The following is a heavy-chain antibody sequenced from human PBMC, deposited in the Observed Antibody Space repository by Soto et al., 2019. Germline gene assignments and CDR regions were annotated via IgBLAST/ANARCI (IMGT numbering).Heavy chain of an antibody. V-gene: IGHV4-38-2*02. CDR1: GYPISAGYC. Sequence: PSETMPLSCTVSGYPISAGYCWSWVRQTPGKGREGVGSVYRSGAAYYSPSLKSRVTISVDTSKNEFSLHLGYVTATDAAVYYCARDYTYALDVAGYFDVWGPGTSVTVSS. CDR2: VYRSGAA. J-gene: IGHJ4*02. CDR3: ARDYTYALDVAGYFDV. D-gene: IGHD6-19*01.